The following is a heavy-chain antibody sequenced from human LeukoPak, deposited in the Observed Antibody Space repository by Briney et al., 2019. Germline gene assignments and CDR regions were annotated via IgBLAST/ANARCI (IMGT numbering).Heavy chain of an antibody. V-gene: IGHV4-34*01. Sequence: SETLSLTCAVYGGSFSGYYWSWIRQPPGKGLEWIGEINHSGSTNYNPSLKSRVTISVDTSKNQFSLKLSSVTAADTAGDYCVGGMNTATTSQHRGVYYFDYWGQGTLVTVSS. D-gene: IGHD4-17*01. CDR2: INHSGST. CDR3: VGGMNTATTSQHRGVYYFDY. CDR1: GGSFSGYY. J-gene: IGHJ4*02.